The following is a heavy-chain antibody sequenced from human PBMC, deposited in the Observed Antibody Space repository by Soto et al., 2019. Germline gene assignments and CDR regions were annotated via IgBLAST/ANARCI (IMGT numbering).Heavy chain of an antibody. D-gene: IGHD2-2*01. CDR1: GGSFSGYY. J-gene: IGHJ5*02. V-gene: IGHV4-34*01. CDR3: ARSRKGVVPAAMGFNWFDP. CDR2: INHSGST. Sequence: SXTLSLTCAVYGGSFSGYYWSWIRQPPVNGLEWIGEINHSGSTNYNPSLKSRVTISVDTSKNQFSLKLSSVTAADTAVYYCARSRKGVVPAAMGFNWFDPWGQGTLVTVS.